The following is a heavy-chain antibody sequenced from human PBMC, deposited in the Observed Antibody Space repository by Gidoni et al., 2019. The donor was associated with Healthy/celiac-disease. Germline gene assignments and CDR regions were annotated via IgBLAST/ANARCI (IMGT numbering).Heavy chain of an antibody. CDR2: ISWNSDNI. V-gene: IGHV3-9*01. J-gene: IGHJ4*02. D-gene: IGHD3-10*01. CDR1: GFTFDDYA. CDR3: AKDMVF. Sequence: RRACAASGFTFDDYAMHWVRQAPGKGLEWVSGISWNSDNIGYADSVKGRFTISRDNAKNSLYLPMNSLRAEYTALYYCAKDMVFWGQGPLVTVSS.